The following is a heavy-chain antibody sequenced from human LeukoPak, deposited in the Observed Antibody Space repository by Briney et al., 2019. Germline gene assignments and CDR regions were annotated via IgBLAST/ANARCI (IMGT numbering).Heavy chain of an antibody. CDR3: ATFVISYYDYVWGSYRSGYFQH. J-gene: IGHJ1*01. Sequence: PSETLSLTCAVYGGSFSGYYWSWIRQPPGKGLEWIGEINHSGSTNYNPSLKSRVTISVDTSKNQFSLKLSSVTAADTAVYYCATFVISYYDYVWGSYRSGYFQHWGQGTLVTVSS. CDR1: GGSFSGYY. D-gene: IGHD3-16*02. CDR2: INHSGST. V-gene: IGHV4-34*01.